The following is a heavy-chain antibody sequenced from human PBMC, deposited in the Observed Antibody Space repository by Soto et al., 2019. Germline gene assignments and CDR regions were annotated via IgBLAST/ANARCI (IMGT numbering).Heavy chain of an antibody. CDR3: ARAYYGSGSYYRYYYYGMDV. CDR1: GYTFTGYY. CDR2: INPNSGGT. V-gene: IGHV1-2*04. J-gene: IGHJ6*02. D-gene: IGHD3-10*01. Sequence: GASVKVSCKASGYTFTGYYMHWVRQAPGQGLEWMGWINPNSGGTNYAQKFQGWVTMTRDTSISTAYMELSRLRSDDTAVYYCARAYYGSGSYYRYYYYGMDVWGQGTKVTVSS.